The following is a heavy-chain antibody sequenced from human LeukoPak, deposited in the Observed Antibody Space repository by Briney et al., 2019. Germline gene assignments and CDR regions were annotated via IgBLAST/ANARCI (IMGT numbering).Heavy chain of an antibody. J-gene: IGHJ4*02. CDR3: AREHKSYGDYPYYFDS. Sequence: PSETLSLTCTVSSDSISSGDYYWRWLRQPAGKGLEFIEYINKKGSTFYNPPLKSRVSISIDTSKNQFSLKLTSVTAADTAVYFCAREHKSYGDYPYYFDSWGQGTLVTVSS. CDR1: SDSISSGDYY. V-gene: IGHV4-30-4*01. CDR2: INKKGST. D-gene: IGHD4-17*01.